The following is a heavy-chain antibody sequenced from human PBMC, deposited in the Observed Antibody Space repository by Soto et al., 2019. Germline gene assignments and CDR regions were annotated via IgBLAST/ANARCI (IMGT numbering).Heavy chain of an antibody. V-gene: IGHV4-34*01. CDR1: GGSFSGYY. D-gene: IGHD3-9*01. Sequence: QVQLQQWGAGLLKPSETLSLTCAVYGGSFSGYYWSWIRQPPGKGLEWIGEINHSGSTNYNPSLKSRVTISVDTSKNQFSLKLSSVTAADTAVYYCARGLLRYFVWLDYWGQGTLVTVSS. CDR2: INHSGST. J-gene: IGHJ4*02. CDR3: ARGLLRYFVWLDY.